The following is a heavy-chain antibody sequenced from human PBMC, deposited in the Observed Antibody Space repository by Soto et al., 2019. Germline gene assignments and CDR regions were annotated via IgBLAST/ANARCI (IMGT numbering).Heavy chain of an antibody. D-gene: IGHD3-3*01. CDR1: GFTFSSYA. J-gene: IGHJ3*02. CDR3: AKSLRRLRFLEWLLFGHDAFDI. V-gene: IGHV3-23*01. CDR2: ISGSGGST. Sequence: EVQLLESGGGLVQPGGSLRLSCAASGFTFSSYAMSWVRQAPGKGLEWVSAISGSGGSTYYADSVKGRFTISRDNSKNTLHLQMTSLRAEDTAVYYCAKSLRRLRFLEWLLFGHDAFDIWGQGTMVTVSS.